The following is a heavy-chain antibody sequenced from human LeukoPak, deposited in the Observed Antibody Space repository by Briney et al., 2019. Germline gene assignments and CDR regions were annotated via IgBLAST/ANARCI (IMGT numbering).Heavy chain of an antibody. D-gene: IGHD3-16*01. J-gene: IGHJ4*02. V-gene: IGHV3-23*03. CDR2: IYPDSSDT. CDR3: AKDPPHVSWLFDY. CDR1: GFSLSTSS. Sequence: GGSLRLSCVASGFSLSTSSMAWVRQAPGGRPEWVSDIYPDSSDTYYADSVKGRFSISRDDSKNTLYLQMDSLRAEETATYYCAKDPPHVSWLFDYWGQGTLVTISS.